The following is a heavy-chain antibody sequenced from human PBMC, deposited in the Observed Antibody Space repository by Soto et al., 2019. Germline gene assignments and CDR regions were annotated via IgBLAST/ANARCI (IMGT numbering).Heavy chain of an antibody. CDR1: GGTFNTFA. Sequence: QVQLVQSGAEVKKPGSSVKVSCLASGGTFNTFAISWVRQAPGQGLEYMGGIIPMFGTAHYAQKFQGRVTINADESTRTVYMELSSLRSEDTAVYYCARFSPPRGYYAYWGQGTLVTVSS. D-gene: IGHD3-22*01. CDR2: IIPMFGTA. CDR3: ARFSPPRGYYAY. V-gene: IGHV1-69*01. J-gene: IGHJ4*02.